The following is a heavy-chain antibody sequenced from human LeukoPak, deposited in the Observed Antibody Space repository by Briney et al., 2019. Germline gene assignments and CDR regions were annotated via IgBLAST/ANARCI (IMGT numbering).Heavy chain of an antibody. D-gene: IGHD6-13*01. CDR3: TTGYGYSSTDY. CDR1: GFTFSNAW. Sequence: GGSLRLSCAASGFTFSNAWMSWVRQAPGKGLEWVGRNKSKTDGETTDYAEPVKGRFTISRDDSKNTLYLQMNSLKPEDTAVYYCTTGYGYSSTDYWGQGTLVTVSS. J-gene: IGHJ4*02. CDR2: NKSKTDGETT. V-gene: IGHV3-15*01.